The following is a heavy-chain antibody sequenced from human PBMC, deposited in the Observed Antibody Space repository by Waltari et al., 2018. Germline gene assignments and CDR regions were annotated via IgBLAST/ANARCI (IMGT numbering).Heavy chain of an antibody. CDR3: ARDASGYSGYYYYYYGMDV. D-gene: IGHD3-3*01. CDR2: IYYSGST. Sequence: QVQLQESGPGLVKPSETLSLTCTVSGGSISSYYWSWIRQPPGKGLEWIGYIYYSGSTNYNPSLKSRVTISLDTSKNQFSLKLSSVTAADTAVYYCARDASGYSGYYYYYYGMDVWGQGTTVTVSS. J-gene: IGHJ6*02. V-gene: IGHV4-59*01. CDR1: GGSISSYY.